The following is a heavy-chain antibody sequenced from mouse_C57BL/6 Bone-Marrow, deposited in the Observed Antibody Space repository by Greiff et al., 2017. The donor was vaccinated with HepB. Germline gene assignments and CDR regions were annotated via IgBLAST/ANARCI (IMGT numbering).Heavy chain of an antibody. D-gene: IGHD2-4*01. CDR3: AREEYYDYGNYAMDY. J-gene: IGHJ4*01. Sequence: QVQLKQSGAELVMPGASVKLSCKASGYTFTSYWMHWVKQRPGQGLEWIGEIDPSDSYTNYNQKFKGKSTLTVDKSSSTAYMQLSSLTSEDSAVYYCAREEYYDYGNYAMDYWGQGTSVTVSS. CDR1: GYTFTSYW. V-gene: IGHV1-69*01. CDR2: IDPSDSYT.